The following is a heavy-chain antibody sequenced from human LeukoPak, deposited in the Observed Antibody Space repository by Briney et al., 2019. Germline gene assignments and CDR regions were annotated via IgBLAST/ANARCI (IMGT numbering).Heavy chain of an antibody. J-gene: IGHJ4*02. CDR3: ARSRTYGDYGRGLDY. D-gene: IGHD4-17*01. Sequence: GGSLRLSCAASGFISSSYWMHWVRQPPGKGLVYIACINTDGFSTSYADSVKGRFTIFRDNAKNTLYLQMNSLRAEDTAVYYCARSRTYGDYGRGLDYWGQGTLVTVSS. CDR2: INTDGFST. V-gene: IGHV3-74*01. CDR1: GFISSSYW.